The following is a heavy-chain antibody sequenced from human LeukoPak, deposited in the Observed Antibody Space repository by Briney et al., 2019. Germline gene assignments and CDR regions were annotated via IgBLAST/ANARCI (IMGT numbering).Heavy chain of an antibody. J-gene: IGHJ4*02. Sequence: ASVKVSCKASGYTFTSYGISWVRQAPGQRLEWMGWINAGNGNTKYSQKFQGRVTITRDTSASTAYMELSSLRSEDTAVYYCASQPPAVAGTHPFDYWGQGTLVTVSS. D-gene: IGHD6-19*01. CDR1: GYTFTSYG. CDR3: ASQPPAVAGTHPFDY. V-gene: IGHV1-3*01. CDR2: INAGNGNT.